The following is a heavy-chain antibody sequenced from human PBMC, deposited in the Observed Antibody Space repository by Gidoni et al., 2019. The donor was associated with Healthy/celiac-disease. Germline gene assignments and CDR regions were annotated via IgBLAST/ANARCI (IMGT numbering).Heavy chain of an antibody. Sequence: EVQLVESGGGLVQPGGSLRLSCAASGFNFSSYWMRWVLQAPGKGLEWVANRKQDGSEKYYVDSVKGRVTISRDNAKNSLYLQMNSLRAEDTAVYYCARGGSFSFDYWGQGTLVTVSA. CDR1: GFNFSSYW. V-gene: IGHV3-7*03. CDR2: RKQDGSEK. D-gene: IGHD1-26*01. J-gene: IGHJ4*02. CDR3: ARGGSFSFDY.